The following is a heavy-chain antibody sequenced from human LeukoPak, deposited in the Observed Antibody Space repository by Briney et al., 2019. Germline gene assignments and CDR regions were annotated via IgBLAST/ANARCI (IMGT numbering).Heavy chain of an antibody. CDR2: IKSDGRT. D-gene: IGHD3-22*01. J-gene: IGHJ1*01. CDR1: GFTFSNYW. CDR3: ARAPSEIGGYYPEYFRY. Sequence: PGGSLRLSCAAAGFTFSNYWMHWVRQAPGKGLVWVSRIKSDGRTNYADSVKGRSTISRDNAKNTVSLQMNSLRAEDTGVYYCARAPSEIGGYYPEYFRYWGQGTLVTVSS. V-gene: IGHV3-74*01.